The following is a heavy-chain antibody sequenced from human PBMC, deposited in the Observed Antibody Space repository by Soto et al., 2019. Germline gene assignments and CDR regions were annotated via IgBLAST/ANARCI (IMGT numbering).Heavy chain of an antibody. CDR1: GFTFYSFA. CDR3: AKRGSGSQFDY. Sequence: GGSLRLSCAASGFTFYSFAMAWVRQAPGKGLVWVSRIHSDGGSITYADFVKGRFFISRDNARNTVDLQMNTLRAEDTAVYYCAKRGSGSQFDYWGQGTLVTVSS. CDR2: IHSDGGSI. V-gene: IGHV3-23*01. J-gene: IGHJ4*02. D-gene: IGHD1-26*01.